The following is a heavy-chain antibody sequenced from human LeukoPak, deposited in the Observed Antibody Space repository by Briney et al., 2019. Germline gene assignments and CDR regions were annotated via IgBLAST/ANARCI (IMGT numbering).Heavy chain of an antibody. V-gene: IGHV4-59*01. CDR1: GGSISSYY. J-gene: IGHJ4*02. D-gene: IGHD3-22*01. CDR2: IYYSGST. Sequence: PSETLSLTCTVSGGSISSYYWSWIRHPPGKGLEWIGYIYYSGSTNYNPSLKSRVTISVDTSKNQFSLKLSSVTAADTAVYYCARAPWYDSSGLDYWGQGTLVTVSS. CDR3: ARAPWYDSSGLDY.